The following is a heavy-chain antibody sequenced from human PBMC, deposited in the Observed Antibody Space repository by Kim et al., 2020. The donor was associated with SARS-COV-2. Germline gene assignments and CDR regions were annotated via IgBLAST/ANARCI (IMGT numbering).Heavy chain of an antibody. CDR2: SYRGQGAT. CDR1: GYSFSNYW. J-gene: IGHJ4*02. D-gene: IGHD2-21*02. Sequence: GESLKISCKGSGYSFSNYWIGWVRQMPGKGLEWMGWSYRGQGATRYSPSFQGQVTISADKSISTAYLQWSSLKASDTAMYYCARHSGAYCGADCYSPSDYWGQGTLVTVSS. CDR3: ARHSGAYCGADCYSPSDY. V-gene: IGHV5-51*01.